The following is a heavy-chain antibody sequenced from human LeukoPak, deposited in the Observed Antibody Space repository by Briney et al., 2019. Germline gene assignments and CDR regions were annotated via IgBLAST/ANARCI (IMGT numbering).Heavy chain of an antibody. Sequence: GASVKVSCKASGYTFTGYYMHWVRQVPGQGLEWMGWINPNSGGTNYAQKFQGRVTMTRDTSISTAYMELSRLRSDDTAVYYCASHNGDYYDSSGYKYNWFDPWGQGTLVTVSS. CDR2: INPNSGGT. J-gene: IGHJ5*02. CDR1: GYTFTGYY. CDR3: ASHNGDYYDSSGYKYNWFDP. D-gene: IGHD3-22*01. V-gene: IGHV1-2*02.